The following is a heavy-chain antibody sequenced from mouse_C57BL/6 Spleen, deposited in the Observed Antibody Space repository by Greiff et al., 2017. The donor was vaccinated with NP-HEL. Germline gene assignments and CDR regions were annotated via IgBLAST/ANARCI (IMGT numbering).Heavy chain of an antibody. CDR1: GYTFTSYW. CDR2: IYPGSGST. J-gene: IGHJ3*01. CDR3: ARRGYYSNSWFAY. D-gene: IGHD2-5*01. Sequence: QVQLQQPGAELVKPGASVKMSCKASGYTFTSYWITWVKQRPGQGLAWIGDIYPGSGSTNYNEKFKSKATLTVDTSSSTAYMQLSSLTSEDSAVYYCARRGYYSNSWFAYWGQGTLVTVSA. V-gene: IGHV1-55*01.